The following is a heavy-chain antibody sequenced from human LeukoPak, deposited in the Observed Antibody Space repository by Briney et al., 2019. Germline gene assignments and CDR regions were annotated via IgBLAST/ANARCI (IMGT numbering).Heavy chain of an antibody. CDR1: GFTFSSHG. CDR3: ARDRILTGYYYYYGMDV. CDR2: IRYDGGNK. J-gene: IGHJ6*02. D-gene: IGHD3-9*01. Sequence: GGSLRLSCAASGFTFSSHGLQWVRQAPGKGLEWVAFIRYDGGNKYYADSVKGRFTISRDNSKNTLYLQMNSLRAEDTAVYYCARDRILTGYYYYYGMDVWGQGTTVTVSS. V-gene: IGHV3-30*02.